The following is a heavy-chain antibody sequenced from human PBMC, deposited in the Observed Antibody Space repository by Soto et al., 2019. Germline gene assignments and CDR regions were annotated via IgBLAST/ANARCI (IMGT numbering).Heavy chain of an antibody. CDR2: ISAYNGNT. D-gene: IGHD3-16*02. V-gene: IGHV1-18*01. CDR1: GYTFTSYG. Sequence: ASVKVSCKASGYTFTSYGISWVRQAPGQGLEWMGWISAYNGNTNYAQKLQGRVTMTTDTSTSTAYMELRSLRSDDTAVYYCARGRIMITFGGVIVTAWYFDFWGQGTLVTVSS. CDR3: ARGRIMITFGGVIVTAWYFDF. J-gene: IGHJ4*02.